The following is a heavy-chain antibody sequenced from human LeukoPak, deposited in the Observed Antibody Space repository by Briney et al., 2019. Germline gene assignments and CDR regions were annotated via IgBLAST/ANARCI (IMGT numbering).Heavy chain of an antibody. V-gene: IGHV4-31*03. Sequence: SETLSLTCTVSGGSISITSYYWGWIRQHPGKGLEWIGYIYYSGSTYYNPSLKSRVTISVDTSKNQFSLKLSSVTAADTAVYYCARSSLYDSSGYYERVYFDYWGQGTLVTVSS. J-gene: IGHJ4*02. CDR1: GGSISITSYY. CDR3: ARSSLYDSSGYYERVYFDY. CDR2: IYYSGST. D-gene: IGHD3-22*01.